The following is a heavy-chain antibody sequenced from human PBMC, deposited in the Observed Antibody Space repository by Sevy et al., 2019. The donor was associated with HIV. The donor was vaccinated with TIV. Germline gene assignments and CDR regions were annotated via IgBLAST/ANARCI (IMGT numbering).Heavy chain of an antibody. CDR1: GFTLSRYA. V-gene: IGHV3-23*01. Sequence: GGSLRLSCVVSGFTLSRYAMNWVRQAPGKGLEWVAGISDGGTVTYYAESVKGRFTMSRDTSKNTVYVEMNSLRVEDTAVYYCAKEAKEYCSGGSCYGSTFDYWGQGTLVTVSS. CDR3: AKEAKEYCSGGSCYGSTFDY. D-gene: IGHD2-15*01. J-gene: IGHJ4*02. CDR2: ISDGGTVT.